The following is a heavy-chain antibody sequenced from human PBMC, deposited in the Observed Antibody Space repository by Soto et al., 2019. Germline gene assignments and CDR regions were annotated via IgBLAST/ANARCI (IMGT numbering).Heavy chain of an antibody. J-gene: IGHJ4*02. CDR3: ARKYYDILTGYYNFDY. CDR1: GFTFSSYW. D-gene: IGHD3-9*01. Sequence: GGSLRLSCAASGFTFSSYWMSWVRQAPGKGLEWVANIKQDGSEKYYVDSVKGRFTISRDNAKNSLYLQMNSLRAEDTAVYYCARKYYDILTGYYNFDYRGQGTLVTVSS. CDR2: IKQDGSEK. V-gene: IGHV3-7*01.